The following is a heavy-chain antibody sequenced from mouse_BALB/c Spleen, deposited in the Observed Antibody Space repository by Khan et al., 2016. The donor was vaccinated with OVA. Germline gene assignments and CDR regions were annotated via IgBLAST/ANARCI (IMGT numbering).Heavy chain of an antibody. V-gene: IGHV1S81*02. J-gene: IGHJ3*01. D-gene: IGHD2-1*01. Sequence: QVQLQQPGAELVKPGTAAKLSCKASGFAFSSYYMYWVKQRPGQGLEWIGGINPNNGDSDFNEKFKTKATLTVDKSSSTAYMQLSSLTSGDSAVYYCTRSGYGNPFAFWGQGTLVTVSA. CDR2: INPNNGDS. CDR3: TRSGYGNPFAF. CDR1: GFAFSSYY.